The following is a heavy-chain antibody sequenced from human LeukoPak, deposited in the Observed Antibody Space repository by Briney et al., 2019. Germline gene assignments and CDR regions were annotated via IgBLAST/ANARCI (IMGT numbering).Heavy chain of an antibody. CDR3: AREGVPAVNDY. D-gene: IGHD2-2*01. J-gene: IGHJ4*02. Sequence: PGGSLRLSCAASGFTFSSYSMNWLRPAPGKGLEWVSAISGSGGSTHYADSVKGRFTISRDNSKNTLFLQMNSLRAEDTAVYYCAREGVPAVNDYWGQGTLVTVSS. CDR1: GFTFSSYS. CDR2: ISGSGGST. V-gene: IGHV3-23*01.